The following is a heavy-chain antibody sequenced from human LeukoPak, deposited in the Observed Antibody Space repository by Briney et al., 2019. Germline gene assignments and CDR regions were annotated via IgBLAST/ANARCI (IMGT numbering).Heavy chain of an antibody. CDR2: IYTSGST. CDR3: AREGWLGHYYGMDV. Sequence: SETLSLTCTVSGGSISSYYWSWIRQPAGKGLEWIGRIYTSGSTNYNPSLKSRVTMSVDTSKNQFSLKLSSVTAADTAVYYCAREGWLGHYYGMDVWGQGTTVTVSS. J-gene: IGHJ6*02. CDR1: GGSISSYY. D-gene: IGHD6-19*01. V-gene: IGHV4-4*07.